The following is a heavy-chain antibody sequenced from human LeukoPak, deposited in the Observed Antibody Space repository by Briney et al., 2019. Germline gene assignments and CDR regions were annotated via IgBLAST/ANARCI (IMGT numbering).Heavy chain of an antibody. CDR3: ARGSTRYVPPSGQISW. CDR2: INPNSGGT. V-gene: IGHV1-2*02. CDR1: GYTFTGYY. D-gene: IGHD3-10*01. Sequence: ASVKVSCKASGYTFTGYYMHWVRQAPGQGLEWMGWINPNSGGTNYAQKFQGRATMTRDTSISTAYMELSRLRSDDTAVYYCARGSTRYVPPSGQISWWGQGTLVTVSS. J-gene: IGHJ4*02.